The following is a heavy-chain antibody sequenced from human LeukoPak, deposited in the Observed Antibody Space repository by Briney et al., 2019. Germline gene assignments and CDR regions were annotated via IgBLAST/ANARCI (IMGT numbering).Heavy chain of an antibody. D-gene: IGHD2-15*01. Sequence: GASVKVSCKASGGTLSSYAISWVRQAPGQGLEWMGRIIPILGIANYAQKFQGRVTITADKSTSTAYMELSSLRSEDTAVYYCARGSGDTSRYWGQGTLVTVSS. CDR3: ARGSGDTSRY. V-gene: IGHV1-69*04. J-gene: IGHJ4*02. CDR1: GGTLSSYA. CDR2: IIPILGIA.